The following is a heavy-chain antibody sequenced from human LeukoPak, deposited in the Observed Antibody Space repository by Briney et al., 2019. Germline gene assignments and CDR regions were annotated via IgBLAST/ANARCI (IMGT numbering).Heavy chain of an antibody. CDR2: IYYSGST. CDR3: ARVASSSWYYFDY. CDR1: GGSISSGDYY. D-gene: IGHD6-13*01. Sequence: SQTLSLTCTVSGGSISSGDYYWSWIRQPPGKGLEWIAYIYYSGSTYYNPSLKSRVTISVDTSKNQSSLKLSSVTAADTAVYYCARVASSSWYYFDYWGQGTLVTVSS. J-gene: IGHJ4*02. V-gene: IGHV4-30-4*08.